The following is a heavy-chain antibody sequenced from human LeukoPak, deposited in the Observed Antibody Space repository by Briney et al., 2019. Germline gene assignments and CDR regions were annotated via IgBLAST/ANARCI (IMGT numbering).Heavy chain of an antibody. V-gene: IGHV3-23*01. Sequence: GGSLRLSCAASGFTFSSYAMSWVRQAPGKGLEWVSAISGSGGSTYYADSVKGRFTISRDNSKNTLYLQMNSLRAEDTAVYYCAKDPIVTIFGVVGSFDYWGQGTLVTVSS. CDR3: AKDPIVTIFGVVGSFDY. D-gene: IGHD3-3*01. CDR2: ISGSGGST. J-gene: IGHJ4*02. CDR1: GFTFSSYA.